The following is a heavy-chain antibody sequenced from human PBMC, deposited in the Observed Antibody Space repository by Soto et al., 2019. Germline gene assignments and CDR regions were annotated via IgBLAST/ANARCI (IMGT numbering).Heavy chain of an antibody. D-gene: IGHD3-22*01. CDR1: GGSISTIISTYY. CDR2: FFYSGKS. J-gene: IGHJ5*02. V-gene: IGHV4-39*07. CDR3: ARRYYYDSSGYYYDHSNSGGFDP. Sequence: SETLSLTCSVSGGSISTIISTYYWGWMRQPPGKGLEWIASFFYSGKSFYNPSLKSRVTMSVDTSKNQFSLNLSSVTAADTAVYYCARRYYYDSSGYYYDHSNSGGFDPWGQGTLVTVSS.